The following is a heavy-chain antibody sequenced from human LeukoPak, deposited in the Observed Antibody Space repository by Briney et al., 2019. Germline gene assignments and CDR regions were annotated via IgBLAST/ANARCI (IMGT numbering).Heavy chain of an antibody. CDR2: ISSSGSTI. CDR1: GFTFSDYY. J-gene: IGHJ5*02. D-gene: IGHD6-19*01. CDR3: ARVRVVAGTRSSWFDP. Sequence: GGSLRLSCAASGFTFSDYYMSWIRQAPGRGLEWVSYISSSGSTIYYADSVKGRFTISRDNAKNSLYLQMNSLRAEDTAVYYCARVRVVAGTRSSWFDPWGQGTLVTVSS. V-gene: IGHV3-11*01.